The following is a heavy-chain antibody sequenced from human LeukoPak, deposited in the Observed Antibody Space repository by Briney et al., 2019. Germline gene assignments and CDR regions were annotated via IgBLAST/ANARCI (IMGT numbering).Heavy chain of an antibody. Sequence: SVTVSRKASLGTFSSYAISWVRQAPGQGLEWRGGIIPIFGTANYAQKFKGRVTITTGESTSRDYMELSSLRSEDTAVYYCARAYYYDSSGYYYGIVDYWGEGTLVTVPS. V-gene: IGHV1-69*05. CDR1: LGTFSSYA. D-gene: IGHD3-22*01. J-gene: IGHJ4*02. CDR3: ARAYYYDSSGYYYGIVDY. CDR2: IIPIFGTA.